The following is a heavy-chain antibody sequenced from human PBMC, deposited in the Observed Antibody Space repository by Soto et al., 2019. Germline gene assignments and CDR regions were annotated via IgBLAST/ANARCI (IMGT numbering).Heavy chain of an antibody. V-gene: IGHV4-39*01. Sequence: SETLSLTCTVSGGSISSSSYYWGWIRQPPWKGLEWIGSIYYSGSTYYNPSLKSRVTISVDASKNQFSLKLSSVTAADTAVYYCARHGGGSAYYDFWSGYYTADGMDVWGQGXTVTAYS. CDR3: ARHGGGSAYYDFWSGYYTADGMDV. J-gene: IGHJ6*02. D-gene: IGHD3-3*01. CDR1: GGSISSSSYY. CDR2: IYYSGST.